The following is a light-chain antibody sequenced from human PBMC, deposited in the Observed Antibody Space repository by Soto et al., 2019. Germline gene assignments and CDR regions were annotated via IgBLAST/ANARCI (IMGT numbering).Light chain of an antibody. Sequence: SYELTQPPSLSVAPGKTATITCGGDKIDTKSVHWYQQKPGQAPVVLIYYDSDRPSGIPERFSGSNSGNTATLIISSVEAGDEADYYCQMWDRSGDHRVFGGGTKLTVL. V-gene: IGLV3-21*04. CDR3: QMWDRSGDHRV. CDR1: KIDTKS. CDR2: YDS. J-gene: IGLJ3*02.